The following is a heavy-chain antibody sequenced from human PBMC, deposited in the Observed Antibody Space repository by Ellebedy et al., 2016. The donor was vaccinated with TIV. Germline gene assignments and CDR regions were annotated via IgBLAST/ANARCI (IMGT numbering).Heavy chain of an antibody. CDR3: AHTSGWTIDY. CDR2: VYWDGSK. V-gene: IGHV2-5*02. Sequence: SGPTLAKPTQTLTLTCSFSGFSLRSNAVGVSWIRQTLAKALEWLTLVYWDGSKVYSPSLESRLTITEDTSKNQVVLTMTNMDPVDTATYYCAHTSGWTIDYWGQGTLVTVSS. J-gene: IGHJ4*02. CDR1: GFSLRSNAVG. D-gene: IGHD6-19*01.